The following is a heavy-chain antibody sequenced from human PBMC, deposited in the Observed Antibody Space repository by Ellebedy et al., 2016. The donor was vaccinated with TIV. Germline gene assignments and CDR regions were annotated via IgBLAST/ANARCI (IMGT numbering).Heavy chain of an antibody. Sequence: MPGGSLRLSCTVSGGSISNSYWSWIRQPAGKRLEWIGRIYPSGSTSYNPSNFNPSLQSRVTVSVDTSKRQLSLKLRSVTAADSAMYFCARIYSGSDFDAFDIWGPGTMVIVSS. J-gene: IGHJ3*02. D-gene: IGHD5-12*01. CDR1: GGSISNSY. CDR2: IYPSGSTSYNPS. CDR3: ARIYSGSDFDAFDI. V-gene: IGHV4-4*07.